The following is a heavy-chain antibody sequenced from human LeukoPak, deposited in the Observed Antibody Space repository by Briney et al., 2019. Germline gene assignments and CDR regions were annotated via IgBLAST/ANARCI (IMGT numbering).Heavy chain of an antibody. Sequence: PGGSLRLSCAASGFTFSSYWMSWVRQAPGKGLEWVANIKQDGSEKYYVDSVKGRFTISRDNAKNSLYLQMNSLRAEDTAVYYCARDGLGWLRKPDYWGQGTLVTVSS. CDR1: GFTFSSYW. CDR3: ARDGLGWLRKPDY. CDR2: IKQDGSEK. J-gene: IGHJ4*02. V-gene: IGHV3-7*01. D-gene: IGHD5-12*01.